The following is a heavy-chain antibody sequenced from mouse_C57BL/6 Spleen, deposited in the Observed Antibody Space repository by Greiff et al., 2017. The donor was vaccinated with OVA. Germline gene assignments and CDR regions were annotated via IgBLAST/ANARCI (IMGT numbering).Heavy chain of an antibody. D-gene: IGHD2-5*01. CDR2: IYPGSGST. Sequence: QVQLQHPGAELVKPGASVKMSCKASGYTFTSYWITWVKQRPGQGLEWIGDIYPGSGSTNYNEKFKSKATLTVDTSSSTAYMQLSSLTSEDSAVYYCARSNYGYFDVWGTGTTVTVSS. J-gene: IGHJ1*03. CDR1: GYTFTSYW. CDR3: ARSNYGYFDV. V-gene: IGHV1-55*01.